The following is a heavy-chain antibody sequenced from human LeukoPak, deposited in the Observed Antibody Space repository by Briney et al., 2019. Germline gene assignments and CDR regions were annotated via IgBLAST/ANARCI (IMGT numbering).Heavy chain of an antibody. J-gene: IGHJ4*02. Sequence: SETLCSPFTVSGASISSTGWSWIRQPPGKGLEWIGNIYYSGSTNYNPSLKSRVTISVDRPKNQFSLKLSSVTAADTAIYYCARASLGSYGLGIYYGLDVWGQGTLVTVSS. D-gene: IGHD3-10*01. CDR3: ARASLGSYGLGIYYGLDV. V-gene: IGHV4-59*08. CDR2: IYYSGST. CDR1: GASISSTG.